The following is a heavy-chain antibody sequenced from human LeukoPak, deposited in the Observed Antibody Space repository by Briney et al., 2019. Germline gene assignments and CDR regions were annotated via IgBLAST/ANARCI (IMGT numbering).Heavy chain of an antibody. D-gene: IGHD6-19*01. CDR3: ATLAVAGTNWYFDL. CDR1: GGSISSYY. V-gene: IGHV4-59*01. J-gene: IGHJ2*01. CDR2: ICYSGST. Sequence: SETLSLTCTVSGGSISSYYWSWIRQPPGKGLEWIGYICYSGSTNYNPSLKSRVSISVDTSKNQFSLKLSSVTAADTAVYYCATLAVAGTNWYFDLWGRGTLVTVSS.